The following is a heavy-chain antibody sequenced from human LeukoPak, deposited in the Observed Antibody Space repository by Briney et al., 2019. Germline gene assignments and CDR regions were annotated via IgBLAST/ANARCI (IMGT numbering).Heavy chain of an antibody. CDR3: ARGGRGITIFGVVSRNWFDP. CDR2: INHSGST. Sequence: SETLSLTCAVSGASIIGHNWWGWVRQPPGKGLEWIGEINHSGSTNYNPSLKSRVTISVDTSKNQFSLKLSSVTTADTAVYYCARGGRGITIFGVVSRNWFDPWGQGTLVTVSS. J-gene: IGHJ5*02. CDR1: GASIIGHNW. D-gene: IGHD3-3*01. V-gene: IGHV4-4*02.